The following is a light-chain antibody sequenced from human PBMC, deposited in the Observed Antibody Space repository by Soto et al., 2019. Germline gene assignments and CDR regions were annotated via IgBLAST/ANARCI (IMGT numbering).Light chain of an antibody. Sequence: QSALTQPPSASGSPGQSVAISCTGTSSDVGGYNYVSWYQQHPGKAPKLMIYEVNKRPSGVPDRFSGSKSGNTASLTVSGLQAEDEADYYCAAWDDSLPGPMMFGGGTKLTVL. V-gene: IGLV2-8*01. CDR1: SSDVGGYNY. J-gene: IGLJ3*02. CDR3: AAWDDSLPGPMM. CDR2: EVN.